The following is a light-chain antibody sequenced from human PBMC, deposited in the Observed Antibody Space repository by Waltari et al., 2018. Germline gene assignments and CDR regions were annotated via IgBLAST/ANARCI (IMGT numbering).Light chain of an antibody. CDR3: SSYTATRHYV. V-gene: IGLV2-14*03. CDR1: SSDDGGYNC. CDR2: DVS. Sequence: QSALTQPAPVSGSPGQSITISRSGTSSDDGGYNCVSWYQQYPGKAPKLVIYDVSARPSGASDRFSGSKSGNTASLVISGLQPEDEADYYCSSYTATRHYVFGTGTKVTVL. J-gene: IGLJ1*01.